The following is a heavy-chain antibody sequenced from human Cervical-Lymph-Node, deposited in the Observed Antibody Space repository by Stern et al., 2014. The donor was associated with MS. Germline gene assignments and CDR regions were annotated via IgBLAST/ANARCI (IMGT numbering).Heavy chain of an antibody. CDR1: GFSISNSEMC. D-gene: IGHD1-7*01. Sequence: QINLKESGPALVRPTQTLTLTCTFSGFSISNSEMCVSWIRQPPGKAMEWLALIDWADDKYYNTSLKTRLTISKDSSKNQVVLTMTNMDPVDTATYYCARLKYNLNYDLFDSWGKGTLVTVSS. J-gene: IGHJ4*02. V-gene: IGHV2-70*01. CDR2: IDWADDK. CDR3: ARLKYNLNYDLFDS.